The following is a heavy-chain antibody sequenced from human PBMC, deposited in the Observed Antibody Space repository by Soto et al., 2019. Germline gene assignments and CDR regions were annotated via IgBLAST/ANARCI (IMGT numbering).Heavy chain of an antibody. CDR2: IWYDGSNK. CDR3: ARGWSGDIVLVPAAIRPPPYYYYGMDV. D-gene: IGHD2-2*02. CDR1: GFTFSSYG. J-gene: IGHJ6*02. V-gene: IGHV3-33*01. Sequence: QVQLVESGGGVVQPGRSLRLSCAASGFTFSSYGMHWVRQAPGKGLEWVAVIWYDGSNKYYADSVKGRFTISRDNSKNTLYLQMNSLRAEDTAVYYCARGWSGDIVLVPAAIRPPPYYYYGMDVWGQGTTVTVSS.